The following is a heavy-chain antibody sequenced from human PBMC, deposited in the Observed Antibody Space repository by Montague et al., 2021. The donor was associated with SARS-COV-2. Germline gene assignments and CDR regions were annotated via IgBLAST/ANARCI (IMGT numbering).Heavy chain of an antibody. CDR3: AREQADERGDFDY. CDR1: GGSISSGDYY. CDR2: ISDSGST. D-gene: IGHD3-16*01. J-gene: IGHJ4*02. Sequence: TRSLTCTVSGGSISSGDYYWTWIRQHPGKGLEWIGYISDSGSTYYNPSLKSRISMSADPSKNQFSLKVNSVTAADTAVYYCAREQADERGDFDYWGPGTLVTVSS. V-gene: IGHV4-31*03.